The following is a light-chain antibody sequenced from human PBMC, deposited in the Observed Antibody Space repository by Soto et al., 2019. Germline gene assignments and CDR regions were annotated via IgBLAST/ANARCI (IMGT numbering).Light chain of an antibody. CDR2: DVS. CDR1: SSDVGGYNY. J-gene: IGLJ2*01. CDR3: CSYAGSYNVV. Sequence: QSVLTQPRSVSGSPGQSVTISCTGTSSDVGGYNYVSWYQQHPGKAPKLMIYDVSKRPSGVPDRFSGSKSGNTASLTISGLQAEDEADHYCCSYAGSYNVVFGGGTKLTVL. V-gene: IGLV2-11*01.